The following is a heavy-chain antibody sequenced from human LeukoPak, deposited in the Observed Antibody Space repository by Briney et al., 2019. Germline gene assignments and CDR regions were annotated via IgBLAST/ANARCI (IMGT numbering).Heavy chain of an antibody. CDR3: ARVGSYSGSYSSAFDI. V-gene: IGHV1-2*02. D-gene: IGHD1-26*01. CDR1: GYTFTGYY. CDR2: INPNSGGT. Sequence: ASVKVSXKASGYTFTGYYMHWVRQAPGQGLEWMGWINPNSGGTNYAQKFQGRVTMTRDTSISTAYMELSRLRSDDTAVYYCARVGSYSGSYSSAFDIWGQGTMVTVSS. J-gene: IGHJ3*02.